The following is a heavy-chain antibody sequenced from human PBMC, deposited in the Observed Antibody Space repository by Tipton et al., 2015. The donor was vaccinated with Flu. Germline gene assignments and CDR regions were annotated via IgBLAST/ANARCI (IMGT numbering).Heavy chain of an antibody. D-gene: IGHD4-11*01. CDR1: GGSISSYY. CDR3: ARRDYSNYVSDPKNCFDP. Sequence: TLSLTCTVSGGSISSYYWSWIRQPPGKGLEWIGNIFHTGSTYHNPSLKSRVTISINTSKNQFSLKVFSVTAADTAVYYCARRDYSNYVSDPKNCFDPWGQGILVTVSS. V-gene: IGHV4-59*08. CDR2: IFHTGST. J-gene: IGHJ5*02.